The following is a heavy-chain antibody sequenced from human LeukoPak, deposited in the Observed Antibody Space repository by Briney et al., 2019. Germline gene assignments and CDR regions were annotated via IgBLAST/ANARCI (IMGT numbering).Heavy chain of an antibody. CDR2: ISSSSSYI. J-gene: IGHJ4*02. V-gene: IGHV3-21*01. CDR1: GFTFSSYS. D-gene: IGHD6-19*01. Sequence: GGSLRLSCAASGFTFSSYSMTWVRQAPGKGLEWVSSISSSSSYIYYADSVKGRFTISRDNAKNSLYLQMNSLRAEDTAVYYCARVSRYSSGWWGGDYFDYWGQGTLVTVSS. CDR3: ARVSRYSSGWWGGDYFDY.